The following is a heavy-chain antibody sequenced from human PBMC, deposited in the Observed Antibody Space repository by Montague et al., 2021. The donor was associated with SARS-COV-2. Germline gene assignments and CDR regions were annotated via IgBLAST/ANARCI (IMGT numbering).Heavy chain of an antibody. CDR3: ARAQQWLGAVYYYYGMDV. CDR2: LYYRSKWCN. J-gene: IGHJ6*02. CDR1: GDSVSINSAA. V-gene: IGHV6-1*01. Sequence: CAISGDSVSINSAAWNWIRQSPSRVLEWLGRLYYRSKWCNDYALSLKRXITINPDTSKNQFSLQLNSVTTDDPAVYYCARAQQWLGAVYYYYGMDVWGQGTTVTVSS. D-gene: IGHD6-19*01.